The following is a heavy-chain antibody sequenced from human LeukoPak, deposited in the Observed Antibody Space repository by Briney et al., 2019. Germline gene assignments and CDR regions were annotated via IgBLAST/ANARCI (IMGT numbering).Heavy chain of an antibody. CDR3: ARLPAIRLPADC. D-gene: IGHD2-21*02. CDR1: GFTFSTYG. Sequence: PGGSLRLSCAASGFTFSTYGMHWVRQAPGKGLEWVALFSSDGSTKYYADSVKGRFTISRDNAKNSLYLQMNSLRAEDTAVYYCARLPAIRLPADCWGQGTLVAVSS. J-gene: IGHJ4*02. V-gene: IGHV3-30*03. CDR2: FSSDGSTK.